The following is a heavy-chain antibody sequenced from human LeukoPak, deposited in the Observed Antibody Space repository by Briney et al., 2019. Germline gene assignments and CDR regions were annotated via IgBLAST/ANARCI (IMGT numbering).Heavy chain of an antibody. CDR3: TRENYVPDS. CDR1: GYTFSPYW. V-gene: IGHV3-7*03. D-gene: IGHD3-10*02. Sequence: GGSLRLSCVASGYTFSPYWMSWVRQTPGKGLEWVASISNGGSATYYADSVRGRFTISRDDAKNSLFLQMNGLRADDTAVYYCTRENYVPDSWGQGTLVTVSS. J-gene: IGHJ4*02. CDR2: ISNGGSAT.